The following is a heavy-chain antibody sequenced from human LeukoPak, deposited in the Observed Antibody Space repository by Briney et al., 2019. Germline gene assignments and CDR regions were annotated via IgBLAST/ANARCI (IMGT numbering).Heavy chain of an antibody. CDR3: AKGQSTSSTFDC. J-gene: IGHJ4*02. CDR1: GFTFSSYA. D-gene: IGHD2-2*01. CDR2: IRGSGSFT. Sequence: PGGSLRLSCAASGFTFSSYAMSWVRQAPGKGLEWVSLIRGSGSFTEYADSVKGRFSISRDNSKNTVSLQMNSLRVEDTAVYYCAKGQSTSSTFDCWGQGTLVTVSS. V-gene: IGHV3-23*01.